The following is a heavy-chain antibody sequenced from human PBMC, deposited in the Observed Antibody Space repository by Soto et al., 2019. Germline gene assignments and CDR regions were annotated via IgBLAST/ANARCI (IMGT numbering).Heavy chain of an antibody. CDR2: VYYSGST. D-gene: IGHD3-3*01. CDR1: XAXXNSXXXX. V-gene: IGHV4-61*01. CDR3: ARGVSRFLRCFDT. Sequence: ASENLSLTXXVXXAXXNSXXXXXSWIXHPPGKGLEWLGYVYYSGSTSYNHSLKSRATISLDTYKNPFSLKMTSMTSADTAFYYCARGVSRFLRCFDTGGQCTLATASS. J-gene: IGHJ5*02.